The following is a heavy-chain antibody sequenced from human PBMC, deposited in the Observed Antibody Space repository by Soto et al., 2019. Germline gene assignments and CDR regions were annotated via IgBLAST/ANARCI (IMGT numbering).Heavy chain of an antibody. CDR2: IYWDDDK. CDR3: THSRRYSAFDI. Sequence: QITLKESGPTLVKATQPLTVTCTFSGFSLTTSGVSVGWIRQPPGKALEWLAHIYWDDDKRYSPSLKSRLSTTKDTSKNQVVLTMTNMDPVDTATFYCTHSRRYSAFDIWGQGTMVTVSS. J-gene: IGHJ3*02. CDR1: GFSLTTSGVS. V-gene: IGHV2-5*02. D-gene: IGHD3-9*01.